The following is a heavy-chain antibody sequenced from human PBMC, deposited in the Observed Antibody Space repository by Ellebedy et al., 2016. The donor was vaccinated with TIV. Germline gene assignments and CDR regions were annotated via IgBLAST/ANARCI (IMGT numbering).Heavy chain of an antibody. CDR1: GFTFSSYA. J-gene: IGHJ4*02. CDR3: AKDVHYYDSGSGPYFDY. D-gene: IGHD3-10*01. CDR2: INYSGDRT. V-gene: IGHV3-23*01. Sequence: GESLKISXAASGFTFSSYAMNWVRQAPGKGLEWVSTINYSGDRTYYADSVKGRFTISRDNSKNTLYLQMNGLRAEDTAVYYCAKDVHYYDSGSGPYFDYWGQGTLVTVSS.